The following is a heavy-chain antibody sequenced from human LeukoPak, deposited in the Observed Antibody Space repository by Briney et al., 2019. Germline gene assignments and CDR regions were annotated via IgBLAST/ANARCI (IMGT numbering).Heavy chain of an antibody. Sequence: PGGSLRLSCAASGFTFSSYAMSWVRQAPGKGLEWVSTISGSGGSTYYADSVKGRFTISRDNFENTLYLQMNSLRAEDTAVYYCAKSRVSVAGSLDYWGQGTLVTVSS. CDR3: AKSRVSVAGSLDY. V-gene: IGHV3-23*01. D-gene: IGHD6-19*01. J-gene: IGHJ4*02. CDR1: GFTFSSYA. CDR2: ISGSGGST.